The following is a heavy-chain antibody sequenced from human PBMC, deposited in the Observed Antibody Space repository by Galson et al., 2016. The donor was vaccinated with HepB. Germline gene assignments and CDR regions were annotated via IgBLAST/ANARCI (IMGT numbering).Heavy chain of an antibody. V-gene: IGHV3-30*18. J-gene: IGHJ4*02. CDR3: AEDMGIVYRYGYRYHGPDF. Sequence: SLRLSCAASGFIFSSYGMHWVRQAPGKGLEWITVISSDGSYKYYAGSVRGRFTISRDNSKNTVYLQVNSLRAEDTAVYFCAEDMGIVYRYGYRYHGPDFWGQGTLVTVSS. CDR2: ISSDGSYK. CDR1: GFIFSSYG. D-gene: IGHD5-18*01.